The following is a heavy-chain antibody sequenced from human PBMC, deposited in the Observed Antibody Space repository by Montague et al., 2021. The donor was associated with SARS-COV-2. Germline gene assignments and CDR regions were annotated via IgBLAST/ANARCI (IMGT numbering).Heavy chain of an antibody. D-gene: IGHD3-22*01. CDR3: ARHGKTRIAMIVVVIGYSDY. J-gene: IGHJ4*02. Sequence: SETLSLTCTVSGGSISSSSYYWGWIRQPPGKGLEWIGSIYYSGSTXYKPSVKSRVTISVDTSKNQFSLKLSSVTAADTAVYYCARHGKTRIAMIVVVIGYSDYWGQGTLVTVSS. CDR2: IYYSGST. V-gene: IGHV4-39*01. CDR1: GGSISSSSYY.